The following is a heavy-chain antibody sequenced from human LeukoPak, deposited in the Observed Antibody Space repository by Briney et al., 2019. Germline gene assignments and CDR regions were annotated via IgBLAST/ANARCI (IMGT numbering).Heavy chain of an antibody. Sequence: GGSLRLSCTASGFTFGDYAMTWVRQAPGKGLECVGFIRSKAYGGTTEYAASVKGRFTISRDDSESIAYLQMNSLKTEDTAVYHCTRAYADYDYYGMDVWGQGTTVTVSS. V-gene: IGHV3-49*04. CDR1: GFTFGDYA. J-gene: IGHJ6*02. CDR2: IRSKAYGGTT. CDR3: TRAYADYDYYGMDV. D-gene: IGHD2-8*01.